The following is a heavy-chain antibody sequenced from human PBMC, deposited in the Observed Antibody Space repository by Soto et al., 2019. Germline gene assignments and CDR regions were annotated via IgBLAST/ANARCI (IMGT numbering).Heavy chain of an antibody. J-gene: IGHJ4*02. CDR1: GFPFSDYY. V-gene: IGHV3-11*06. CDR3: TRGGGGGLFEH. D-gene: IGHD2-21*01. CDR2: ISPKSTYR. Sequence: SGGSLRLSCATSGFPFSDYYMSWIRQAPGKGLEWLSHISPKSTYRNYADSVKGRFTISRDNTKSSLLLQMNSLGVEDTAVYYCTRGGGGGLFEHWGQGVLVTVSS.